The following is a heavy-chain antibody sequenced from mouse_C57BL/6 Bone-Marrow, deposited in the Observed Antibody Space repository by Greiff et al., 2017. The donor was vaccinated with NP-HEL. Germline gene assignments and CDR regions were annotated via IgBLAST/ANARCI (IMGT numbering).Heavy chain of an antibody. Sequence: QVQLKQSGAELARPGASVKLSCKASGNPFPAFGLGGVRQRPGQGLGWIGGIYPRSGNTYYNERFKGKATLTADKSSSTAYMELRSLTSEDSAVYFCARKGYYGSSYAWFAYWGQGTLVTVSA. J-gene: IGHJ3*01. CDR1: GNPFPAFG. V-gene: IGHV1-81*01. CDR2: IYPRSGNT. D-gene: IGHD1-1*01. CDR3: ARKGYYGSSYAWFAY.